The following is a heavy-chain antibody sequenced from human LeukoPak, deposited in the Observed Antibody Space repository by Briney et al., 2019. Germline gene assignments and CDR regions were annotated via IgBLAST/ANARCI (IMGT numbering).Heavy chain of an antibody. CDR1: GFTFGDYA. J-gene: IGHJ4*02. Sequence: GGSLRLSCAASGFTFGDYAMSWVRQAPGKGLEWVSGISGSGGSTYYADSVKGRFTIPRDNSKNTLYLQMNSLRAEDTAVYYCAKDLYRAAAAKAFDYWGQGTLVTVSS. D-gene: IGHD6-13*01. V-gene: IGHV3-23*01. CDR3: AKDLYRAAAAKAFDY. CDR2: ISGSGGST.